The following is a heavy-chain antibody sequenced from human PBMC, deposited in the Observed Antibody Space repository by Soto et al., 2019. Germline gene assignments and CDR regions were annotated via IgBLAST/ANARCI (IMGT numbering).Heavy chain of an antibody. Sequence: EVQLLESGGGLVQPGGSLRLSCAASGFTLSSYVMSWVRQAPGKGLEWVSAISGSGGSTYYADSVKGRFTISRDNSKNTLSLQMNSLIAEDTAVYYCARPTTVIYFDYWGQGTLVTVSS. D-gene: IGHD4-17*01. V-gene: IGHV3-23*01. CDR1: GFTLSSYV. CDR2: ISGSGGST. J-gene: IGHJ4*02. CDR3: ARPTTVIYFDY.